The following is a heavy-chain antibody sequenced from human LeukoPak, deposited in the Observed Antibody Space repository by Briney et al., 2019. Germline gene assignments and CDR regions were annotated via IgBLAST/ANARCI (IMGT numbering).Heavy chain of an antibody. CDR2: INNDGTTT. Sequence: PGGSLRLSCAASGFTFSGAWMHWVRQAPGKGLVWVSRINNDGTTTMYADSVKGRFTLSRDNSKNTLYLQMNSLRAEDTAVYYCAKDRGYSGYGEYYFDYWGQGTLVTVSS. CDR1: GFTFSGAW. V-gene: IGHV3-74*03. D-gene: IGHD5-12*01. CDR3: AKDRGYSGYGEYYFDY. J-gene: IGHJ4*02.